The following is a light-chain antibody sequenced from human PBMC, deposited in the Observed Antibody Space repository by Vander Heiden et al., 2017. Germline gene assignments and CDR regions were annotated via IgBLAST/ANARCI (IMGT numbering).Light chain of an antibody. CDR1: RASIGAGYD. Sequence: QSVLTQPPSVSGPPGQRVTITCTGNRASIGAGYDVRWYHQLPETAPKLLIYSKNKRPAGVSDRFSGSKSGTSASLAITGLQADDEADYYCQSYDSSLFWVFGGGTKLTVL. CDR3: QSYDSSLFWV. CDR2: SKN. J-gene: IGLJ3*02. V-gene: IGLV1-40*01.